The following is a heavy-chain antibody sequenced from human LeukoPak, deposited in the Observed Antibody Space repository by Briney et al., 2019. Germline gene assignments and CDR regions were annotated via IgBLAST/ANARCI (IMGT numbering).Heavy chain of an antibody. D-gene: IGHD5-24*01. CDR1: GGSISSYY. CDR2: IYCSGST. CDR3: VRLGDGSNRQDY. V-gene: IGHV4-39*01. Sequence: SETLSLTCTVSGGSISSYYWGWIRQPPGKGLEWIGSIYCSGSTYYNPSLKSRVTISVDTSKNHFSLKLSSVTAADTAVYYCVRLGDGSNRQDYWGQGTLVTVSS. J-gene: IGHJ4*02.